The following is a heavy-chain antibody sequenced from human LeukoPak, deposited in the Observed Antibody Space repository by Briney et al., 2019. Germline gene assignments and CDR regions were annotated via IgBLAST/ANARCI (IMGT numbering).Heavy chain of an antibody. Sequence: GGSLRLSCAASGFSLENHGMTWVRQRPGKGLEWVADINWDGGGTNYADSVKGRFTISRDNAKNSLYLQMDSLGVDDAALYYCARGKWIQLWWFDPWGQGTLVTVSS. CDR2: INWDGGGT. J-gene: IGHJ5*02. CDR3: ARGKWIQLWWFDP. CDR1: GFSLENHG. D-gene: IGHD5-18*01. V-gene: IGHV3-20*04.